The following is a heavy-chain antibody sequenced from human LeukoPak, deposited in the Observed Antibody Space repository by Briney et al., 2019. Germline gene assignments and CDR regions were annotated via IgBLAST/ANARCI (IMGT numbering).Heavy chain of an antibody. CDR1: GYTFTSYD. D-gene: IGHD5-18*01. Sequence: GASVKVSCKASGYTFTSYDINWVRQATGQGLEWMGWMNPNSGNTGYAQKFQGRVTITRNTSISTAYMELSSLRSEDTAVYYCAREAPLANTAMAVYYYYMDVWGKGTTVTVSS. J-gene: IGHJ6*03. CDR3: AREAPLANTAMAVYYYYMDV. CDR2: MNPNSGNT. V-gene: IGHV1-8*03.